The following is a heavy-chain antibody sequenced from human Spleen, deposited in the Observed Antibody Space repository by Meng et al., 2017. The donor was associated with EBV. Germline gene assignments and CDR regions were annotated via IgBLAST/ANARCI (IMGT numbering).Heavy chain of an antibody. CDR3: AKEIDFALTWFDY. D-gene: IGHD3-22*01. CDR2: IIPIYPTP. V-gene: IGHV1-69*01. Sequence: QVRLVQAGAEVRKPGSSVQVSCKASGGTFSTVAISWLRQAPGQGLEWLGVIIPIYPTPTYAQKFQGRVTITADESTSTAYMELSSLRSEDTAVYFCAKEIDFALTWFDYWGQGTLVTVSS. CDR1: GGTFSTVA. J-gene: IGHJ4*02.